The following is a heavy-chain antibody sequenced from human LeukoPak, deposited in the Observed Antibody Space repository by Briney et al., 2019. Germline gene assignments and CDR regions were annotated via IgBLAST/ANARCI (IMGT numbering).Heavy chain of an antibody. CDR3: AGGQWLPIDY. D-gene: IGHD6-19*01. CDR1: GYSISSGYY. V-gene: IGHV4-38-2*02. Sequence: SETLSLTCTVSGYSISSGYYWGWIRQPPGKGLEWIGSIYHSGSTYYNPSLKSRVTISVDTSKNQFSLKLSSVTAADTAVYYCAGGQWLPIDYWGQGTLVTVSS. J-gene: IGHJ4*02. CDR2: IYHSGST.